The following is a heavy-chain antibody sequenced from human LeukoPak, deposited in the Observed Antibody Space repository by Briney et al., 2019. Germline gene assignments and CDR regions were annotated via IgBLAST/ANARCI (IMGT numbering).Heavy chain of an antibody. D-gene: IGHD6-6*01. CDR1: GYTFTKYG. CDR2: ISAYNDNT. V-gene: IGHV1-18*01. Sequence: GASVKVSCKASGYTFTKYGVSWVRQAPGQGLEWMGWISAYNDNTNYAQKLQGRVTMTTDTSTSTAYMELRSLRSDDTAVYYCARERRLREGNSSSRQFFWFDPWGQGTLVTVSS. J-gene: IGHJ5*02. CDR3: ARERRLREGNSSSRQFFWFDP.